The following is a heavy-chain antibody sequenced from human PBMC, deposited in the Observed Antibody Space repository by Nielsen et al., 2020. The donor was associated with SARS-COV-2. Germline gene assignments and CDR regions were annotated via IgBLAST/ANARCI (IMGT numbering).Heavy chain of an antibody. Sequence: SETLSLTCTVSGGSISSHYWSWIRQPPGKGLEWIGYIYYSGSTNYNPSLKSRVTISVDTSKNQFSLKLSSVTAADTAVYYCARGLGGYSYGHNWFDPWGQGTLVTVSS. J-gene: IGHJ5*02. V-gene: IGHV4-59*11. CDR2: IYYSGST. CDR3: ARGLGGYSYGHNWFDP. CDR1: GGSISSHY. D-gene: IGHD5-18*01.